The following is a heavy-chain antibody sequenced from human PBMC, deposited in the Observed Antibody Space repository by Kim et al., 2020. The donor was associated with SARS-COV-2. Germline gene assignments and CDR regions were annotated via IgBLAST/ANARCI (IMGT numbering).Heavy chain of an antibody. J-gene: IGHJ5*02. V-gene: IGHV4-61*09. CDR3: ARGSKGSGMWSGYYSDNWFDP. Sequence: SETLSLTCTVSGASISSGTYYWSWIRQPAGKGLEWIGHVDISGSSNYNPSLKSRVTISVDTSNNQLSLKMSSVTAADTAVYYCARGSKGSGMWSGYYSDNWFDPWGQGTLVTVSS. CDR1: GASISSGTYY. CDR2: VDISGSS. D-gene: IGHD3-3*01.